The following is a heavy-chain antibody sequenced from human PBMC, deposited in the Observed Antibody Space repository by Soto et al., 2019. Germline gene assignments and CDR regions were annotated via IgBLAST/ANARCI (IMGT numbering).Heavy chain of an antibody. V-gene: IGHV4-30-4*01. J-gene: IGHJ4*02. CDR2: IYYSGST. D-gene: IGHD3-22*01. CDR3: ARAGVVVITSSRVYFAY. Sequence: SQTLSLTSTVSGGSIISGDYYWSWIRQPPGKGLEWIGYIYYSGSTYYNPSLKSRVTISVDTSKNKFSLKLSSVTAADTAVYYCARAGVVVITSSRVYFAYWGKRTLVTVSS. CDR1: GGSIISGDYY.